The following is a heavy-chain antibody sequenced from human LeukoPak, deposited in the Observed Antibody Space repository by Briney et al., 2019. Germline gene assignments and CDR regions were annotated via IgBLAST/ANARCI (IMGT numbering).Heavy chain of an antibody. J-gene: IGHJ4*02. CDR3: ANNDRGTLDY. CDR1: GFTFSNYA. V-gene: IGHV3-23*01. CDR2: ISGTGGAT. Sequence: QPGGSLRLSCAASGFTFSNYAISWVRQAPGKGLEWVSAISGTGGATYYADSVKGRFTISRDNSKNTLYLQMNSLRAEDTAVYYCANNDRGTLDYWGQGTLVTVSS. D-gene: IGHD1-1*01.